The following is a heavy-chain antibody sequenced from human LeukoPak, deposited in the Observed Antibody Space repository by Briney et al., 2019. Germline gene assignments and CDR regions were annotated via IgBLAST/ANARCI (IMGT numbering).Heavy chain of an antibody. Sequence: ASVKVSCKASGYTFTSYGISWVRQAPGQGVEWMGWISAYNGNTNYAQKLQGRVTMTTDTSTSTAYMELRSLRSDDTAVYYCARDRARYYDILTGYSPPEFDYWGQGTLVTVSS. CDR3: ARDRARYYDILTGYSPPEFDY. V-gene: IGHV1-18*01. D-gene: IGHD3-9*01. J-gene: IGHJ4*02. CDR1: GYTFTSYG. CDR2: ISAYNGNT.